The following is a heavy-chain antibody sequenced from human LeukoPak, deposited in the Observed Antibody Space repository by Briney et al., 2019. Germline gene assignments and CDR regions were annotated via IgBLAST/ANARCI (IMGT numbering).Heavy chain of an antibody. D-gene: IGHD4-17*01. J-gene: IGHJ4*02. CDR1: GFTFSNYW. Sequence: PGGSLRLSCAASGFTFSNYWMHWVRQAPGKGLEWVSGISWNSGSIGYADSVKGRFTISRDNAKNSLYLQMNSLRAEDTALYYCAKDTYGDYAYYFDYWGQGTLVTVSS. V-gene: IGHV3-9*01. CDR2: ISWNSGSI. CDR3: AKDTYGDYAYYFDY.